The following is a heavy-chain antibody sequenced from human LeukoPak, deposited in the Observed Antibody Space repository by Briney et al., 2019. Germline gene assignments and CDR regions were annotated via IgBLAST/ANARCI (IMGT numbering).Heavy chain of an antibody. CDR3: AREFGVAGYDY. D-gene: IGHD6-19*01. J-gene: IGHJ4*02. CDR1: GGSISTYY. V-gene: IGHV4-59*01. Sequence: SETLSLTCTVSGGSISTYYWSWIRQSPGKGLEWIGYIYYSGSTNYNPSHKSRVTISVDTSKNQVSLKLSSVTAADTAVYYCAREFGVAGYDYWGQGTLVTVSS. CDR2: IYYSGST.